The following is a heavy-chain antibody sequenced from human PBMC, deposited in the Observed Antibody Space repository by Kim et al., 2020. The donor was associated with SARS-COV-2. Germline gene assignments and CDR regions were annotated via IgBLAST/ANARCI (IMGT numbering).Heavy chain of an antibody. Sequence: ASVKVSCKASGYTFTTYAIDWVRQAPGQRLEWMGWINAGNGNTKYSQKFQGRVTITRDTSASTAYMDLSSLRSEDTAVYYCARACSSSCPYFDYWGQGTLVTVSS. CDR3: ARACSSSCPYFDY. CDR2: INAGNGNT. D-gene: IGHD6-13*01. J-gene: IGHJ4*02. CDR1: GYTFTTYA. V-gene: IGHV1-3*01.